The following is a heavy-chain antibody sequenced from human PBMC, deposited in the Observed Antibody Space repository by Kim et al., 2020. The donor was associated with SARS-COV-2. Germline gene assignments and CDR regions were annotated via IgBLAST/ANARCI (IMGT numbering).Heavy chain of an antibody. CDR1: GFIFSNFW. Sequence: GGSLRLSCATSGFIFSNFWMSWVRQAPGTGLEWVANINQDESEKYYVDSVKGRFTISRDSAKNSVYLQMNSLRAEDTAVYYCTRDGPAAGYYFDNWGQGTLVSVSS. J-gene: IGHJ4*02. V-gene: IGHV3-7*01. CDR3: TRDGPAAGYYFDN. CDR2: INQDESEK. D-gene: IGHD6-13*01.